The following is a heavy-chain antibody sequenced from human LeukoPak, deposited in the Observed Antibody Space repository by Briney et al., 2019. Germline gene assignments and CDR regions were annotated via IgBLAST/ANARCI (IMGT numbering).Heavy chain of an antibody. D-gene: IGHD4-17*01. V-gene: IGHV3-30*03. CDR1: GFIFSSYA. J-gene: IGHJ2*01. CDR3: ATQYGDYPGRYFDL. Sequence: TGGSLRLSCAASGFIFSSYAMNWVRQAPGKGLEWVAVISYDGSNKYYADSVKGRFTISRDNSKNTLYLQMNSLRAEDTAVYYCATQYGDYPGRYFDLWGRGTLVTVSS. CDR2: ISYDGSNK.